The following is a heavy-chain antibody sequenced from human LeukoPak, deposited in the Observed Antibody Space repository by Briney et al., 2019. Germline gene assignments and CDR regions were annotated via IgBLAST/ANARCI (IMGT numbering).Heavy chain of an antibody. D-gene: IGHD2-15*01. V-gene: IGHV5-51*01. J-gene: IGHJ5*02. CDR1: GYSFTNNW. CDR3: VRSPACSSGTCYPNWIDP. CDR2: TYPGDSNT. Sequence: GESLKISCKGSGYSFTNNWIGWVRQMPGKGLEWMGITYPGDSNTRYSPSFQGQVTISADKSISSAYLQWSSLKASDTAMYYCVRSPACSSGTCYPNWIDPWGQGTLVTVSS.